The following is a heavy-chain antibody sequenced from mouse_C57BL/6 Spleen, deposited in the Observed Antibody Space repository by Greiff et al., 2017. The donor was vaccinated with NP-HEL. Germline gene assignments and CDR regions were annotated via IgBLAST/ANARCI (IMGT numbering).Heavy chain of an antibody. V-gene: IGHV1-64*01. D-gene: IGHD1-1*01. Sequence: VQLQQSGAELVKPGASVKLSCKASGYTFTSYWMHWVKQRPGQGLEWIGMIHPNSGSTNYNEKFKSKATLTVDKSSSTAYMQLSSLTSEDSAVYYCARSGGSSYGDYAMDYWGQGTSVTVSS. CDR3: ARSGGSSYGDYAMDY. CDR1: GYTFTSYW. CDR2: IHPNSGST. J-gene: IGHJ4*01.